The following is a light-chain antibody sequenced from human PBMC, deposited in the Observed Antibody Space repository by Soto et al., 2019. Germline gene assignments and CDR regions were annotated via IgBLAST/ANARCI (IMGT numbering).Light chain of an antibody. V-gene: IGKV4-1*01. Sequence: DIVMTQSPEYLAVSLGERATINCRSSQSILYSSNNKNLIAWYQQKPGQPPKLHIYWASTRQSGVPDRFSGSGSGRDFTLTISSLQAEDVAVYYCQQYYSPPRYTFGQGTRLGIK. CDR3: QQYYSPPRYT. J-gene: IGKJ2*01. CDR1: QSILYSSNNKNL. CDR2: WAS.